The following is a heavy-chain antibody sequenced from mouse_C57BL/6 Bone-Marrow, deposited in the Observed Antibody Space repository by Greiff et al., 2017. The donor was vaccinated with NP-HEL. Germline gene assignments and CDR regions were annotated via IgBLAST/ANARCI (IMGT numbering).Heavy chain of an antibody. D-gene: IGHD4-1*02. Sequence: DVQLVESGEGLVKPGGSLKLSCAASGFTFSSYAMSWVRQTPEKRLEWVAYISSGGDYIYYADTLKGRFTISRDNARNTLYLQMSSLKSEDTAMYYCTRDPTGTREFDYWGQGTTLTVSS. CDR1: GFTFSSYA. CDR2: ISSGGDYI. CDR3: TRDPTGTREFDY. V-gene: IGHV5-9-1*02. J-gene: IGHJ2*01.